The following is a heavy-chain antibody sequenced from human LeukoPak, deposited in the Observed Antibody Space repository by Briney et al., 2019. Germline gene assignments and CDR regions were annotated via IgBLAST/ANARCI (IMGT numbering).Heavy chain of an antibody. CDR2: INHSGST. CDR1: GGSFSGYY. Sequence: SETLSLTCAVYGGSFSGYYWSWIRQPPGKGLEWIGEINHSGSTNYNPSLKSRVTISVDTSKNQFSLKLSSVTAADTAVYYCARRNNDYVWGSYRAAPFVYWGQGILVTVSS. D-gene: IGHD3-16*02. CDR3: ARRNNDYVWGSYRAAPFVY. J-gene: IGHJ4*02. V-gene: IGHV4-34*01.